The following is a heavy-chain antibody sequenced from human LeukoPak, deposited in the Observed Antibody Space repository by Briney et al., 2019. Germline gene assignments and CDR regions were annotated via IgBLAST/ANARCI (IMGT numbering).Heavy chain of an antibody. CDR2: ISYDGSNK. V-gene: IGHV3-30*18. D-gene: IGHD3-10*01. CDR3: AKIPLWFGEQEVDY. J-gene: IGHJ4*02. CDR1: GFTFSSYG. Sequence: SGGSLRLSCAASGFTFSSYGMHWVRQAPGKGLEWVAVISYDGSNKYYADSVKGRFTISRDNSKNTLYLQMNSLRAEDTAVYYCAKIPLWFGEQEVDYWGQGTLVTVSS.